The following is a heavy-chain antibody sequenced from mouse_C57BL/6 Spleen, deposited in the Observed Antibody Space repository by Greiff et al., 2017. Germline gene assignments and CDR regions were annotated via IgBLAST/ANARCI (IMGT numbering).Heavy chain of an antibody. CDR1: GYTFTSYW. CDR3: ARKPLDYGSLGC. V-gene: IGHV1-52*01. J-gene: IGHJ2*01. Sequence: QVQLQQPGAELVRPGSSVKLSCKASGYTFTSYWMHWVKQRPIQGLEWIGNIDPSDSETHYNQKFKDKATLTVDKSSSTAYMQLSSLTSEDSAVYYCARKPLDYGSLGCWGQGATLAVAS. D-gene: IGHD1-1*01. CDR2: IDPSDSET.